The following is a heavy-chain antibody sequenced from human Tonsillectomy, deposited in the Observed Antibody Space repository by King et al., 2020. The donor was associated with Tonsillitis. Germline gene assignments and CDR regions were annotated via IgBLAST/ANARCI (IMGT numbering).Heavy chain of an antibody. Sequence: QLQESGPGLVKPSETLSLTCTVSGGSISSYYWSWIRQPPGKGLEWIGYVYYSGNTNYNPSLKTRVTISVDTSTNQFSLRLSSLTAADTAVYYCARTLGSASKFYYCDYWGQGTLVTVSS. CDR1: GGSISSYY. CDR2: VYYSGNT. CDR3: ARTLGSASKFYYCDY. V-gene: IGHV4-59*01. J-gene: IGHJ4*02. D-gene: IGHD1-1*01.